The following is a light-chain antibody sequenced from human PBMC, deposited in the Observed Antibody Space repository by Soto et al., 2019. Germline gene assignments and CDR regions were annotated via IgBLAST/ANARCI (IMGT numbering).Light chain of an antibody. V-gene: IGLV1-51*01. CDR3: GSWDSSLSAYV. CDR1: SSNIGGNS. CDR2: DDN. J-gene: IGLJ1*01. Sequence: QSVLTQRPSVSAAPGQKVTISCSGSSSNIGGNSVSWYQQLPVTAPKLLCYDDNKRPSGIPDRFSGSKSGTSATLGITGFQTGDEADYYCGSWDSSLSAYVFGTGSKVIVL.